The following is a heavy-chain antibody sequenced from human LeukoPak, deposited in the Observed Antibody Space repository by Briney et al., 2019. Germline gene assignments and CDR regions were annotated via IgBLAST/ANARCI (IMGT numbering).Heavy chain of an antibody. J-gene: IGHJ4*02. CDR2: INPNSGGT. CDR3: ARDRGPEWWGSFDF. Sequence: ASLKVSRKASGYTFTGHYIHWVRQAPGQGLEWMGWINPNSGGTSYQQKFQGRVTMTRDTSSSTVYMELSSLRPDDTAIYYCARDRGPEWWGSFDFWGQGTPVTVSS. CDR1: GYTFTGHY. D-gene: IGHD3-16*01. V-gene: IGHV1-2*02.